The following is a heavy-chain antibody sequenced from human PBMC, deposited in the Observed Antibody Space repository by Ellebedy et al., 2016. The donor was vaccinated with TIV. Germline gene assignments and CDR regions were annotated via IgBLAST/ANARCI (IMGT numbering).Heavy chain of an antibody. Sequence: MPSETLSLTCTVSGGSISSGAFYWTWIRQQPGKGLEWIGNIYYSGSTYYMPSLKTRVTISLDTSNNQLSLRLNSVTAADTAVYYCARDEGGSGSLSYWGQGSLVTVSS. D-gene: IGHD3-10*01. CDR3: ARDEGGSGSLSY. J-gene: IGHJ4*02. CDR2: IYYSGST. V-gene: IGHV4-31*03. CDR1: GGSISSGAFY.